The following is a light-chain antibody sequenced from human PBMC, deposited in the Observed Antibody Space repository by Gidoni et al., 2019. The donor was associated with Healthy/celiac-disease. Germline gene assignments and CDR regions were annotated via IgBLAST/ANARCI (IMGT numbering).Light chain of an antibody. Sequence: QSALTQPASLSGSPGQSITISCTGTSSDVGGYNYVSWYQQHPGKASKLMIYDVSNRPSGVSNRFSGSKSGNTASLTISGLQAEDEADYYCSSYTSSSVVFGGGTKLTVL. V-gene: IGLV2-14*01. CDR1: SSDVGGYNY. CDR2: DVS. J-gene: IGLJ2*01. CDR3: SSYTSSSVV.